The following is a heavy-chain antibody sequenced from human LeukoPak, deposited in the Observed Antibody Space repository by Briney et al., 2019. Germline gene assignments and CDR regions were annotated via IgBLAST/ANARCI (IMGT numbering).Heavy chain of an antibody. J-gene: IGHJ5*02. CDR3: VRHQRLGGWFDP. CDR1: GGSVSGYY. V-gene: IGHV4-59*08. Sequence: SETLSLTCSVFGGSVSGYYWSWIRQSPEKGLEWVGYIYYSGSINYNPSLKSRVTMSVDTSKNQFSLKLSSVTAADTAVYFCVRHQRLGGWFDPWGQGTLVTVSS. D-gene: IGHD3-16*01. CDR2: IYYSGSI.